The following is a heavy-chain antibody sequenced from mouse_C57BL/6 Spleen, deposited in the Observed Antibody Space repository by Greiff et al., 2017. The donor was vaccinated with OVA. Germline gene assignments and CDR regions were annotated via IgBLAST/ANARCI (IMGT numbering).Heavy chain of an antibody. Sequence: VPLKASGGGLVPPVCSMQLSCVASGFPFRNSWLNWVRQSPVTGLAWVAQIRLKSDNYATHYAESVKGRFTISRDDSKSSVYLQMNNLRAEDTGIYYCQGVTTWENWYFDVWGTGTTVTVTS. D-gene: IGHD2-2*01. CDR3: QGVTTWENWYFDV. J-gene: IGHJ1*03. CDR2: IRLKSDNYAT. V-gene: IGHV6-3*01. CDR1: GFPFRNSW.